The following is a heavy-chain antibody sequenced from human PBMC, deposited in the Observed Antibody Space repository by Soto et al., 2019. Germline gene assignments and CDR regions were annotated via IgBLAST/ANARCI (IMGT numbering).Heavy chain of an antibody. D-gene: IGHD3-22*01. CDR1: GGTFSSYA. J-gene: IGHJ3*02. Sequence: QVQLVQSGAEVKKPGSSVKVSCKASGGTFSSYAISWVRRAPGQGLEWMGGIIPIFGTANYAQKFQGRVTITADKSTSTAYMELSSLRSEDTAVYYCAITSGGYYDSSGYPDAFDIWGQGTMVTVSS. CDR2: IIPIFGTA. V-gene: IGHV1-69*06. CDR3: AITSGGYYDSSGYPDAFDI.